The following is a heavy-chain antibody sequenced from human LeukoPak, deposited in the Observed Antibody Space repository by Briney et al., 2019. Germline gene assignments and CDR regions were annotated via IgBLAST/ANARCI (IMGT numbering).Heavy chain of an antibody. CDR2: IIPIFGTA. CDR1: GYTFTSYG. J-gene: IGHJ4*02. D-gene: IGHD1-26*01. V-gene: IGHV1-69*06. CDR3: ARVGSYDRRAYYFDY. Sequence: ASVKVSCKASGYTFTSYGISWVRQAPGQGLEWMGGIIPIFGTANYAQKFQGRVTITADKSTSTAYMELSSLRSEDTAVYYCARVGSYDRRAYYFDYWGQGTLVTVSS.